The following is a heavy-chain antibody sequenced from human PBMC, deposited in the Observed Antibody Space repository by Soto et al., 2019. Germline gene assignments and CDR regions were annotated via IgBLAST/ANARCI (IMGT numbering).Heavy chain of an antibody. V-gene: IGHV3-23*01. CDR3: AKVGVVAATYNWFDP. D-gene: IGHD2-15*01. J-gene: IGHJ5*02. CDR1: GYTFSSYA. CDR2: ISGSGGST. Sequence: EVQLLESGGGLVQPGGSLRLSCAASGYTFSSYAMSWVRQAPRKGLEWVSAISGSGGSTYYADSVKGRFTISRDNSKNTLYLQMNSLRAEDTAVYYCAKVGVVAATYNWFDPWGQGTLVTVSS.